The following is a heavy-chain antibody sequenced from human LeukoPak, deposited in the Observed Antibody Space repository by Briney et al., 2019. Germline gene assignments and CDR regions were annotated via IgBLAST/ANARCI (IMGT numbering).Heavy chain of an antibody. V-gene: IGHV3-21*01. CDR1: GFTFSSYT. CDR2: ISSGRSYI. Sequence: GGSLRLSCAVSGFTFSSYTLNWVRQAPGKGLEWVSSISSGRSYIYYADSVKGRFTISRDNAKNSLFLQLNSLRAEDTAVYYCASGSSYYSFDFWGQGALVTVSS. J-gene: IGHJ4*02. CDR3: ASGSSYYSFDF. D-gene: IGHD1-26*01.